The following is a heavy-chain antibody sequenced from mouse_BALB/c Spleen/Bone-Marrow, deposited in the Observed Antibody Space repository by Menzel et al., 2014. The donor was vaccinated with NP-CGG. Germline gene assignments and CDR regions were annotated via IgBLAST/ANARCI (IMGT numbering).Heavy chain of an antibody. J-gene: IGHJ4*01. CDR3: ARSWGAMDY. CDR2: INPSIGYT. V-gene: IGHV1-7*01. Sequence: VQLQQSGAELAKPGASVKMSCRASGYTFPNYWMHWVKQRPGQGLEWIGYINPSIGYTDYNQKFKDKATLTADKSSSTAYMQLSSLTSEDSAVYYCARSWGAMDYWGQGTSVTVSS. CDR1: GYTFPNYW.